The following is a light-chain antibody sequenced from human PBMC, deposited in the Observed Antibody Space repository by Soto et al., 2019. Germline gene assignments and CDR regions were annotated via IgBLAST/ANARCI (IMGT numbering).Light chain of an antibody. CDR1: SSNIGSNT. CDR3: VTWDASLNVYV. J-gene: IGLJ1*01. V-gene: IGLV1-44*01. CDR2: SNN. Sequence: QSVLTQPPSASGTPGQRVTISCSGSSSNIGSNTVNWYQHLPGTAPKLLIYSNNQRPSGVPDRLSGSKSGTSASLDISGLQSVDEADYYCVTWDASLNVYVFGTGSKVIVL.